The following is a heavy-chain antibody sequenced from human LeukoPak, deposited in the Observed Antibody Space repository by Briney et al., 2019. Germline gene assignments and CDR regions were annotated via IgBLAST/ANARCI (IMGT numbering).Heavy chain of an antibody. J-gene: IGHJ5*02. CDR3: ARVSLVKTRNWFDP. CDR1: GYSISSGYY. Sequence: SETLSLTCTVSGYSISSGYYWGWIRQPPGKGLEWIGSIYHSGSTYYNPSLESRVTISVDTSKNQFSLKLSSVTAADTAVYYCARVSLVKTRNWFDPWGQGTLVTVSS. CDR2: IYHSGST. D-gene: IGHD2-8*02. V-gene: IGHV4-38-2*02.